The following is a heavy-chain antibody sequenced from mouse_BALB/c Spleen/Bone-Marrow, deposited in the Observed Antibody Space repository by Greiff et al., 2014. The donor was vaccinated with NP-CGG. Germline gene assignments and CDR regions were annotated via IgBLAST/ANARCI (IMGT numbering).Heavy chain of an antibody. D-gene: IGHD2-1*01. Sequence: EVHLVESGGGLVQPGGSLRLSCATSGFTFTDYYMSWVRQPPGKALEWLGFIRNKANGYTTEYSASVKGRFTISRGNSQSILYLQMNTLRAEDSATYYCARDKNYGSYWYFDVWGAGTTVTVSS. J-gene: IGHJ1*01. CDR3: ARDKNYGSYWYFDV. V-gene: IGHV7-3*02. CDR1: GFTFTDYY. CDR2: IRNKANGYTT.